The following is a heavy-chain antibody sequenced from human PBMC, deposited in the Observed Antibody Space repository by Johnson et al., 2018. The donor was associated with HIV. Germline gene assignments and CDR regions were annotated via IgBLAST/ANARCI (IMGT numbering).Heavy chain of an antibody. D-gene: IGHD6-6*01. V-gene: IGHV3-74*01. CDR3: AKDLIAARRGCDAFDI. Sequence: VQLVESGGGLVQPGGSLRLSCAASGFTFSNYWMEWVRQAPGKGLVWVSRIKTDGSSTSYADSVQGRFTISRDNAKNTLYLQMNSLRAEDTAVYYCAKDLIAARRGCDAFDIWGQGTMVTVSS. CDR1: GFTFSNYW. CDR2: IKTDGSST. J-gene: IGHJ3*02.